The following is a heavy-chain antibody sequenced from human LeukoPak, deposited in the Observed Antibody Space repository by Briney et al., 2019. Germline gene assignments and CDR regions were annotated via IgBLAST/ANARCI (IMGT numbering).Heavy chain of an antibody. V-gene: IGHV3-20*04. D-gene: IGHD2-15*01. Sequence: GGSLRLSCAASGFTFSSYSMNWVRQAPGKGLEWVSGINWNGGSTGYADSVKGRFTISRDNAKNSLYLQMNSLRAEDTALYYCARGSMGSGPPQHDYWGQGTLVTVSS. CDR1: GFTFSSYS. CDR2: INWNGGST. J-gene: IGHJ4*02. CDR3: ARGSMGSGPPQHDY.